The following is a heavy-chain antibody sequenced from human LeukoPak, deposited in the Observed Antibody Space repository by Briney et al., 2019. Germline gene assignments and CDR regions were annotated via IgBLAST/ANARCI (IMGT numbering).Heavy chain of an antibody. V-gene: IGHV3-23*01. CDR3: AKGKSRTLGIDY. CDR1: GFTFSNYA. J-gene: IGHJ4*02. CDR2: ISGSGGST. D-gene: IGHD7-27*01. Sequence: GGSLRLSCAASGFTFSNYAMSWVRQTPGKGPEWVSGISGSGGSTYYADFVKGRFTISRDNSKNTLHLQMNSLRAEDTAVYYCAKGKSRTLGIDYWGQGILVTVSS.